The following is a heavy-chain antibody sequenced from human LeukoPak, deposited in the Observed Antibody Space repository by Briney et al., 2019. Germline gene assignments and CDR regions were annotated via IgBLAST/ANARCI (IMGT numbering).Heavy chain of an antibody. D-gene: IGHD4-17*01. CDR1: GGTFSSYT. CDR3: ARDVHGDYGSGWFDP. V-gene: IGHV1-69*05. CDR2: IMPLFGTA. J-gene: IGHJ5*02. Sequence: SVKVSCKASGGTFSSYTISWVRQAPGQGLEWLGGIMPLFGTAGYAQKFQGRVTITKDESTRTVYLELTSLTSDDTAVYYCARDVHGDYGSGWFDPWGQGTLVSVSS.